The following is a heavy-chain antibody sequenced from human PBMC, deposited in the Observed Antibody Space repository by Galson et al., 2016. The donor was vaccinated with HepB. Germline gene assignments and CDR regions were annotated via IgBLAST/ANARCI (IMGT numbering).Heavy chain of an antibody. Sequence: SLRLSCATSGFTFGDHSLSWFRQAPGKGLEWVGFTRGKLYGGSTEYAASVKGRILISRDDSKSIAYLQMYSLKIEDTAVYYCARDVGSSGWTQSEYWGRGALITVSS. J-gene: IGHJ4*01. CDR1: GFTFGDHS. CDR3: ARDVGSSGWTQSEY. V-gene: IGHV3-49*03. D-gene: IGHD6-19*01. CDR2: TRGKLYGGST.